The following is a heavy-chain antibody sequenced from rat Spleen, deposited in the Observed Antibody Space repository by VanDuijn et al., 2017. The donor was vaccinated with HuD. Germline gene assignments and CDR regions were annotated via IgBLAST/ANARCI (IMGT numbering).Heavy chain of an antibody. CDR2: ITNSGGST. V-gene: IGHV5-25*01. D-gene: IGHD1-11*01. J-gene: IGHJ3*01. CDR3: TREDGGSGFDY. CDR1: GFIFSNYY. Sequence: EVQLVESGGGLVQPGRSMSLSCAASGFIFSNYYMVWVRQAPTKGLEWVASITNSGGSTYYRDSVKGRFTISRDNAKSTLYLQMDSLRSEDTATYYCTREDGGSGFDYWGQGTLVTVSS.